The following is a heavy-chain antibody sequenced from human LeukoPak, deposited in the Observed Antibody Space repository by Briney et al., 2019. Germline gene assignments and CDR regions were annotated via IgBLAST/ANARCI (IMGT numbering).Heavy chain of an antibody. CDR1: GFTVSSNY. Sequence: PGGSLRLSCAASGFTVSSNYMNWVRQAPGKGLEWVSSISSSSSYIYYADSVKGRFTISRDNAKNSLYLQMNSLRAEDTAVYYCAREESFVVAHQSFIDYWGQGTLVSV. J-gene: IGHJ4*02. V-gene: IGHV3-21*01. CDR2: ISSSSSYI. D-gene: IGHD2-21*01. CDR3: AREESFVVAHQSFIDY.